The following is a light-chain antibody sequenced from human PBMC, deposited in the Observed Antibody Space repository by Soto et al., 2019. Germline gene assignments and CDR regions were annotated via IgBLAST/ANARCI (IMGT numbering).Light chain of an antibody. Sequence: EIVLTQSPATLSLSPGERATLSCRASQSVSSSLAWYQQKPGQAPGLLIYDVSKRATGIPARFSGSGSGTDFTLTISSLEPEDFAVYYCQQRSDWPRTFGQGTKLEVE. CDR1: QSVSSS. CDR2: DVS. J-gene: IGKJ2*01. V-gene: IGKV3-11*01. CDR3: QQRSDWPRT.